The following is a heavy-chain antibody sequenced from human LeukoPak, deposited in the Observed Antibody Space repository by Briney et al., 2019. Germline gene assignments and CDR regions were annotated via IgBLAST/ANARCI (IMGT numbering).Heavy chain of an antibody. V-gene: IGHV3-30*18. J-gene: IGHJ4*02. D-gene: IGHD5-18*01. CDR2: ISYDGSNK. CDR3: AKLHTAMVTVDY. CDR1: GFTFSSYG. Sequence: SGGSLRLSCAASGFTFSSYGMHWVRQAPGKGLEWVAVISYDGSNKYYADSVKGRFTISSDNSKNTLYLQMNSLRAEDTAVYYCAKLHTAMVTVDYWGQGTLVTVSS.